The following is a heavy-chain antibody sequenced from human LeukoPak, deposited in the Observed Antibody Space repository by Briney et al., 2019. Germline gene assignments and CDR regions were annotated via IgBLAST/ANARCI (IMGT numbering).Heavy chain of an antibody. CDR1: GFSLSTGGMS. V-gene: IGHV2-70*11. D-gene: IGHD4-17*01. CDR2: IDWDDDK. CDR3: ATHYRDTYYFDY. Sequence: SGPTLLNPTPTLTLTCTFSGFSLSTGGMSVSWIRQPPGKALEWLARIDWDDDKYFNTSLKTRLTISKDTSKNQVVLTLTSMDPVDTATYYCATHYRDTYYFDYWGQGTLVTVSS. J-gene: IGHJ4*02.